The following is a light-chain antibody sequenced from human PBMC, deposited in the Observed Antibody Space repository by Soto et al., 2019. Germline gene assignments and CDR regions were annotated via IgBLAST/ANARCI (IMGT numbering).Light chain of an antibody. CDR2: AAS. CDR3: QQHADWPLT. CDR1: RSVGNN. V-gene: IGKV3-11*01. Sequence: EIVLTQSPATLSLSPGERATLSCRASRSVGNNLAWYQKKPGQAPGLLIYAASTRATDIPARFSGSGSGTDFTLTISSLEPEDFAVYYCQQHADWPLTFGGGTKVEIK. J-gene: IGKJ4*01.